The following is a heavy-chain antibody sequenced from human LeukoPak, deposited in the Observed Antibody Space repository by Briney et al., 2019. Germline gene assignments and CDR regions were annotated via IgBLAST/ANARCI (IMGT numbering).Heavy chain of an antibody. V-gene: IGHV1-69*04. CDR2: ITPILGIT. CDR3: ARYASGGRWYLDN. CDR1: GGTFSSYA. D-gene: IGHD2-15*01. Sequence: SVKVSCKASGGTFSSYAITWVRQAPGQGLEWMGRITPILGITDYAQKFQGRVTITADKSTTTAYLELSSLRSDDTAVYYCARYASGGRWYLDNWGQGTLVTVSS. J-gene: IGHJ4*02.